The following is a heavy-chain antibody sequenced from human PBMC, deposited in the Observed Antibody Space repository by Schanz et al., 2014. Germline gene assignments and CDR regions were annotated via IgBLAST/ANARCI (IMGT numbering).Heavy chain of an antibody. V-gene: IGHV3-48*01. Sequence: EVQLVESGGGLVQPGGSLRLSCAASGFTFSSYSMNWVRQAPGKGLEWVSYIRSSSTPIYYADSVKGRFTISRDNAKNSLYLQMNSLRPEDTAVYYCAKDAENTAMITDYFDYWGQGTLVTVSS. CDR1: GFTFSSYS. D-gene: IGHD5-18*01. J-gene: IGHJ4*02. CDR3: AKDAENTAMITDYFDY. CDR2: IRSSSTPI.